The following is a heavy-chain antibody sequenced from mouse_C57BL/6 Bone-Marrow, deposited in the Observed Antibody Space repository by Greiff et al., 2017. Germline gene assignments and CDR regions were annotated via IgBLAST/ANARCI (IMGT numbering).Heavy chain of an antibody. V-gene: IGHV1-69*01. Sequence: QVQLKQPGAELVMPGASVKLSCKASGYTFTSYWMHWVKQRPGQGLEWIGEIDPSDSYTNYNQKFKGKSTLTVDKSSSTAYMQLSSLTSEDSAVYYCARYGSSYNYAMDYWGQGTSVTVSS. D-gene: IGHD1-1*01. J-gene: IGHJ4*01. CDR2: IDPSDSYT. CDR1: GYTFTSYW. CDR3: ARYGSSYNYAMDY.